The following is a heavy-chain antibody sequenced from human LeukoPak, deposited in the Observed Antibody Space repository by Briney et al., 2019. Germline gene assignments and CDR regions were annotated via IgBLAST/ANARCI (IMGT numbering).Heavy chain of an antibody. D-gene: IGHD3-22*01. CDR1: GASISSGSNY. J-gene: IGHJ3*02. CDR3: ARVLRYYGAFDI. Sequence: SETLSLTCSVSGASISSGSNYWGWIRQPPGKGLEWIGSIYYSGSTYYNPSLKSRVTISVDTSKNQFSLKLSSVTAADTAVYYCARVLRYYGAFDIWGQGTMVTVSS. CDR2: IYYSGST. V-gene: IGHV4-39*07.